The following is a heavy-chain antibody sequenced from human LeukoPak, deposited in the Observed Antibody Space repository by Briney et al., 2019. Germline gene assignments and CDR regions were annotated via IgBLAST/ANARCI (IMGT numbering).Heavy chain of an antibody. Sequence: PGGSLRLSCAASGFTFGRYAMSWVRQAPGKGLEWVSAISASGAGTYNVDSVKGRFTISRDNSKNTLYLQMNSLRAEDTAVYYCAKEGIVVVVAATSTYFDYWGQGTLVTVSS. D-gene: IGHD2-15*01. CDR3: AKEGIVVVVAATSTYFDY. V-gene: IGHV3-23*01. J-gene: IGHJ4*02. CDR1: GFTFGRYA. CDR2: ISASGAGT.